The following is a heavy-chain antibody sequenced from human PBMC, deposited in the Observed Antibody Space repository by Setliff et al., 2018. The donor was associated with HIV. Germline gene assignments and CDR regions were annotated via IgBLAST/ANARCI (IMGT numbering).Heavy chain of an antibody. CDR2: FYHSGST. V-gene: IGHV4-59*08. Sequence: SETLSLTCTVSGGSINTYYWTWIRQSPGKGLEWIGYFYHSGSTNYNPSLKSRVSISVDTSKNEFSLNLSSLTAADTAVYYCARQYYVTTGWFDPWGQGSLVTVSS. CDR1: GGSINTYY. D-gene: IGHD4-17*01. CDR3: ARQYYVTTGWFDP. J-gene: IGHJ5*02.